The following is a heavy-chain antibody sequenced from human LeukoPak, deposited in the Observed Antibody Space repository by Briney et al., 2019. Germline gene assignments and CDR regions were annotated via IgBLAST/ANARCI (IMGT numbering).Heavy chain of an antibody. D-gene: IGHD2-2*01. CDR2: ISSDGSDI. V-gene: IGHV3-74*01. J-gene: IGHJ4*02. Sequence: GGSLRLSCAASGFIFSNYYMHWVRQPPGKGLVWVSHISSDGSDINYADSVKGRFTISRDNGKNTLYLQMNSLRVEDTALYYCGRGKSPAAVDDWGQGTLVTVPS. CDR1: GFIFSNYY. CDR3: GRGKSPAAVDD.